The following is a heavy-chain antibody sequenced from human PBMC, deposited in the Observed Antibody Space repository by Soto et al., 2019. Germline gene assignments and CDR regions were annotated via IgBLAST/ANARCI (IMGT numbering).Heavy chain of an antibody. Sequence: GGSLSLSCAASEFTLTYYWMNWFRQAPGKGLEWVARIKTVTDGGTTDYAAPVKGRFFISRDDSKSTLYLQMNSLKTEDTAIYYCMTHAVIYSRGHWGQGTLVTVS. CDR1: EFTLTYYW. CDR3: MTHAVIYSRGH. J-gene: IGHJ4*02. D-gene: IGHD6-25*01. V-gene: IGHV3-15*01. CDR2: IKTVTDGGTT.